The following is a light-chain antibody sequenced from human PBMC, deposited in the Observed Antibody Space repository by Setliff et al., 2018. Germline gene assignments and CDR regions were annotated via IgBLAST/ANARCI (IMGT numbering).Light chain of an antibody. CDR3: SSYSSRTTLDV. V-gene: IGLV2-14*03. CDR2: DVS. J-gene: IGLJ1*01. CDR1: TSDIGAYNY. Sequence: QSALTQPASVSGSPGQSITISCTGSTSDIGAYNYVAWYQQHPGKAPKLMIYDVSVRPSGVSSRFSGSKSGNTASLTISGLQAEDEADYHCSSYSSRTTLDVFGTGTKVTVL.